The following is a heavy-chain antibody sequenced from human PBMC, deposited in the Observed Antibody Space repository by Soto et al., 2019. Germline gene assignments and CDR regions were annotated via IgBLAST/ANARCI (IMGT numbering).Heavy chain of an antibody. CDR3: AKAGLSYYDILTGPPGYGMDV. Sequence: GGSLRLSCAASGFTFSSYGMHWVRQAPGKGLEWVAVISYDGSNKYYADSVKGRFTISRDNSKNTLYLQMNSLRAEDTAVYYCAKAGLSYYDILTGPPGYGMDVWGQGTTVTVSS. CDR2: ISYDGSNK. J-gene: IGHJ6*02. V-gene: IGHV3-30*18. CDR1: GFTFSSYG. D-gene: IGHD3-9*01.